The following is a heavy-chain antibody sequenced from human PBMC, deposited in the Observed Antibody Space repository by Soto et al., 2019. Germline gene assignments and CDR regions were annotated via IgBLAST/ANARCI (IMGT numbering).Heavy chain of an antibody. J-gene: IGHJ5*02. V-gene: IGHV4-30-2*01. Sequence: QLQLQESGPGLVKPSETLSLTCAVSGGSITSGNSYSWAWIRQPPGRGLEWIGSISQTGATSYNPSLKSRVSVSLDNYKNKFSLRLSSVTAADMAVYYCARAVSPYFGTWFDPWGQGTLVTVSS. CDR3: ARAVSPYFGTWFDP. CDR2: ISQTGAT. D-gene: IGHD3-10*01. CDR1: GGSITSGNSYS.